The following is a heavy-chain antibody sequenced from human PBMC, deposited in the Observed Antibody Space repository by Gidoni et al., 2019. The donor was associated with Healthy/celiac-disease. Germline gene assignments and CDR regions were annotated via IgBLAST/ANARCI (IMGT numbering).Heavy chain of an antibody. CDR1: GFTFSSYG. Sequence: QVQLVESGGGVVQPGRSLRLSCAASGFTFSSYGMHWVRQAPGKGLEWVAVISYDGSNKYYADSVKGRFTISRDNSKNTLYLQMNSLRAEDTAVYYCAKDLRRGPNNYYYYGMDVWGQGTTVTVSS. CDR2: ISYDGSNK. V-gene: IGHV3-30*18. D-gene: IGHD3-10*01. CDR3: AKDLRRGPNNYYYYGMDV. J-gene: IGHJ6*02.